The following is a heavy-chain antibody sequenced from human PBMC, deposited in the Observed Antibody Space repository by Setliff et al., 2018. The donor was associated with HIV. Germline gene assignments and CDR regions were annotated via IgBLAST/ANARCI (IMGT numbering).Heavy chain of an antibody. J-gene: IGHJ4*02. CDR3: ARGSGWYNY. CDR1: GYTFIHYD. CDR2: INTDTGNT. V-gene: IGHV1-8*02. Sequence: ASVKVSCKTSGYTFIHYDIHWVRQAPGERLEWLGWINTDTGNTGYAQKFQGRVTMTRNTSISTAYMELSSLRSEDTAVYYCARGSGWYNYWGQGTLVTVSS. D-gene: IGHD1-1*01.